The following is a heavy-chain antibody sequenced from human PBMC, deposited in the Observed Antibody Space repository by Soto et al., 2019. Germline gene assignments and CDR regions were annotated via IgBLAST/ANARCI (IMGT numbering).Heavy chain of an antibody. Sequence: QLQLQESGPGLVKPSETLSLTCTVSGGSISSSSYYWGWIRQPPGKGLEWIGSIYYSGSTYYNPSLKSRVTISVDTSKNQFSLKLSSVTAADTAVYYCARTGLNGALDCSGGSCYFDYWGQGTLVTVSS. CDR3: ARTGLNGALDCSGGSCYFDY. CDR2: IYYSGST. CDR1: GGSISSSSYY. D-gene: IGHD2-15*01. V-gene: IGHV4-39*01. J-gene: IGHJ4*02.